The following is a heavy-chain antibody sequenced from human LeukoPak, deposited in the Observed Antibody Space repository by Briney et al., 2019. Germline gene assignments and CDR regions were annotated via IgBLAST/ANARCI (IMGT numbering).Heavy chain of an antibody. V-gene: IGHV4-59*12. CDR1: GGSISSYY. CDR3: ARESVRPYFDY. J-gene: IGHJ4*02. CDR2: IYYNGIT. D-gene: IGHD2-8*01. Sequence: SETLSLTCTVSGGSISSYYWSWLRQPPGKGLEWIGYIYYNGITNYNPSLKSRVTISVDTSKNQFSLKLSSVTAADTGVYYCARESVRPYFDYWGQGTLVTVSS.